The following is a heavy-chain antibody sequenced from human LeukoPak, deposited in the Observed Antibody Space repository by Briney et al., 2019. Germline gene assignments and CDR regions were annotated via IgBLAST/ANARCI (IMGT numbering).Heavy chain of an antibody. CDR1: GFTFSSYS. D-gene: IGHD1-26*01. V-gene: IGHV3-64D*09. J-gene: IGHJ4*02. Sequence: PGGSLRLSCSASGFTFSSYSMHWVRQAPGKGLEYVSAISSSGGTTYYADSVKGSFTISRDNSKSMLYLQMSSLGTEDTAVYYCVKNSGSYYHFDYWGQGTLVTVSS. CDR3: VKNSGSYYHFDY. CDR2: ISSSGGTT.